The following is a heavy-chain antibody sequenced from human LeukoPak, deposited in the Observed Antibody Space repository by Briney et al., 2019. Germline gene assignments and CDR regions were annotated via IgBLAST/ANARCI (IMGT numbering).Heavy chain of an antibody. J-gene: IGHJ4*02. Sequence: PSETLSLTCSVSAGSINSFYWNWIRQSPGKGLEWVVFIYHSGTTKINPSLQSRVTMSIDTSKNHLSLKLTSVTAADSALYFCATNTGSFFAWFDYWGQGILVTVSS. V-gene: IGHV4-59*01. D-gene: IGHD1-26*01. CDR3: ATNTGSFFAWFDY. CDR1: AGSINSFY. CDR2: IYHSGTT.